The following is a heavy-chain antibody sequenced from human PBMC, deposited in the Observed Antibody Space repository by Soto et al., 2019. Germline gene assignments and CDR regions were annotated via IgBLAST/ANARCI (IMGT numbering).Heavy chain of an antibody. CDR2: INSDGSST. Sequence: LRLSCAASGFTFSSYWMHWVRQAPGKGLVWVSRINSDGSSTSYADSVKGRFTISRDNAKNTLYLQMNSLRAEDTAVYYCARELPFAADAFDIWGQGTMVTVSS. D-gene: IGHD2-15*01. CDR3: ARELPFAADAFDI. J-gene: IGHJ3*02. CDR1: GFTFSSYW. V-gene: IGHV3-74*01.